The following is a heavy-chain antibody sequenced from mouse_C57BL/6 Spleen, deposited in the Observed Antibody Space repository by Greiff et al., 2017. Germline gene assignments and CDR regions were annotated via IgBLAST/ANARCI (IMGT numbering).Heavy chain of an antibody. D-gene: IGHD1-1*01. CDR1: GFTFTDYY. J-gene: IGHJ4*01. V-gene: IGHV7-3*01. CDR3: ARYPYYYGSSYQEDYAMEY. Sequence: EVKLVESGGGLVQPGGSLSLSCAASGFTFTDYYMSWVRQPPGKALEWLGFIRNKANGYTTEYSASVKGRFTISRDNSQSILYLQMNALRAEDSATYYCARYPYYYGSSYQEDYAMEYWGQGTSVTVSS. CDR2: IRNKANGYTT.